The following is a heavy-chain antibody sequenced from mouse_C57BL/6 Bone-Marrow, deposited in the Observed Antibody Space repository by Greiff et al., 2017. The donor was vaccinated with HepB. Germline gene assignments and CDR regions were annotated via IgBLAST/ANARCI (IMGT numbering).Heavy chain of an antibody. CDR2: IDPSDSYT. CDR3: ARSPYYYGSSPYYFYY. CDR1: GYTFTSYW. J-gene: IGHJ2*01. V-gene: IGHV1-69*01. Sequence: QVQLQQPGAELVMPGASVKLSCKASGYTFTSYWMHWVKQRPGQGLEWIGEIDPSDSYTNYNQKFKGKSTLTVDKSSSTAYMQLSSLTSEDSAVYYCARSPYYYGSSPYYFYYWGQGTTLTVSS. D-gene: IGHD1-1*01.